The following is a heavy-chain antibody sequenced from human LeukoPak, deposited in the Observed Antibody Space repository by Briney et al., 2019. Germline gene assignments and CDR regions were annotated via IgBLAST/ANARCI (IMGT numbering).Heavy chain of an antibody. J-gene: IGHJ6*02. CDR1: GGSISSYY. Sequence: PSETLSLTCTVSGGSISSYYWSWIRQPPGKGLEWIGYIYYSGSTNYNPSLKSRVTISVDTSKNQFSLKLSSVTAADTAVYYCAREIGYSYGYDYYYGMDVWGQGTTVTVSS. V-gene: IGHV4-59*01. CDR3: AREIGYSYGYDYYYGMDV. CDR2: IYYSGST. D-gene: IGHD5-18*01.